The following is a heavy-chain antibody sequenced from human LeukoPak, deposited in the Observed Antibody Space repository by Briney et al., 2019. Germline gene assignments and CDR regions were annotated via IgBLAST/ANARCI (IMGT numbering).Heavy chain of an antibody. J-gene: IGHJ4*02. CDR1: GFTFSSYA. Sequence: GGSLRLSCVASGFTFSSYAMSWVRQAPGRGLEWVSAISGRGGSTYYADSVKGRFTISRDNAKDSLYLQMNGLRAEDTAVYYCARDRSASIAVVTAEIDYWGQGTLVTVSS. V-gene: IGHV3-23*01. CDR2: ISGRGGST. CDR3: ARDRSASIAVVTAEIDY. D-gene: IGHD6-19*01.